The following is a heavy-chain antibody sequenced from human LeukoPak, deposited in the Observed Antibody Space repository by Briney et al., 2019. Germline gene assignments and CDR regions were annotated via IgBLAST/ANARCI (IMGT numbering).Heavy chain of an antibody. V-gene: IGHV1-69*04. Sequence: SVKVSCKASGGTFSSYTISWVRQAPGQGLEWMGRIIPILGIANYAQKFQGRVTITADKSTSTAYMELRSLTSDDTAVYYCARDPDGDHDFDYWGQGTLVTVSS. D-gene: IGHD4-17*01. CDR2: IIPILGIA. CDR1: GGTFSSYT. J-gene: IGHJ4*02. CDR3: ARDPDGDHDFDY.